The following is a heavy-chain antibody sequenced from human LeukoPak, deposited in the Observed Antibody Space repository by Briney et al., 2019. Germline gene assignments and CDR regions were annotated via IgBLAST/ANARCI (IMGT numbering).Heavy chain of an antibody. V-gene: IGHV4-34*01. D-gene: IGHD4-4*01. CDR2: INHSGST. CDR1: GGSFSGYY. Sequence: SETLSLTCAVYGGSFSGYYWSWIRQPPGKGLEWIGEINHSGSTNYNPSLKSRVTISVDTSKNQFSLKLSSVTAADTAVYYCARGGDYSNYYYGMDVWGQGTTVNVSS. CDR3: ARGGDYSNYYYGMDV. J-gene: IGHJ6*02.